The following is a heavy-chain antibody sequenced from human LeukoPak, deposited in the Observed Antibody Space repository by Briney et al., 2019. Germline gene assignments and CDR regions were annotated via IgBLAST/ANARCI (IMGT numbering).Heavy chain of an antibody. CDR3: ARVVVVAATPWFDP. CDR1: GGSISSYY. V-gene: IGHV4-59*01. J-gene: IGHJ5*02. CDR2: IYYSGST. Sequence: SSETLSLTCTVSGGSISSYYWSWIRQLPGKGLEGIGYIYYSGSTNYNPSLKSRVTISVDTSKNQFSLKLSSVTAADTAVYYCARVVVVAATPWFDPWGQGTLVTVSS. D-gene: IGHD2-15*01.